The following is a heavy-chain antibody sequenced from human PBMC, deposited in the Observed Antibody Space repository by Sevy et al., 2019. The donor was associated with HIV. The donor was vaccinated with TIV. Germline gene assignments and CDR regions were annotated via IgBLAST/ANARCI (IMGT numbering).Heavy chain of an antibody. V-gene: IGHV3-21*01. D-gene: IGHD3-10*01. CDR1: GFTFSSYS. J-gene: IGHJ6*02. CDR2: ISSSSSYI. Sequence: GGSLRLSCAASGFTFSSYSMNWVRQAPGKGLEWVSSISSSSSYIYYADSVKGRFTISRDNAKNSLYLQMNSLRAEDTAVYYCARELLAGLFGLHGMDVWGQGTTVTVSS. CDR3: ARELLAGLFGLHGMDV.